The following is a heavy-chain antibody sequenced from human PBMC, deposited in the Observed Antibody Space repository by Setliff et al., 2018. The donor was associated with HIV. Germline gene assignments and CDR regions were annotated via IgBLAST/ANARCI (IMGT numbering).Heavy chain of an antibody. CDR3: ARAHSPVTSGFDY. CDR1: GGPFIGYY. D-gene: IGHD4-17*01. Sequence: SETLSLTCDVSGGPFIGYYWNWIRQPPWRGLEWIGEINHSGDTNYNPSLKSRVTISVDTSKNQFSLNLTSVTAADTGVYYCARAHSPVTSGFDYWGQGTLVTVSS. J-gene: IGHJ4*02. V-gene: IGHV4-34*01. CDR2: INHSGDT.